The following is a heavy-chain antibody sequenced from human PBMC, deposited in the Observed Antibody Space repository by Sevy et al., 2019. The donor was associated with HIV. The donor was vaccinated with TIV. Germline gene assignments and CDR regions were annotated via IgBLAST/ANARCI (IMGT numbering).Heavy chain of an antibody. CDR1: GGSVSSGSYF. CDR3: AGDSGTYPYYFDY. V-gene: IGHV4-61*01. D-gene: IGHD1-26*01. Sequence: SETLSLTWTVSGGSVSSGSYFWGWLRQPPGKGLEWFGYIHYSGSTNYNPSLKSRVTISVDTSKNQFSLNLSSVTAADTDVYYSAGDSGTYPYYFDYWGQGTLVTVSS. CDR2: IHYSGST. J-gene: IGHJ4*02.